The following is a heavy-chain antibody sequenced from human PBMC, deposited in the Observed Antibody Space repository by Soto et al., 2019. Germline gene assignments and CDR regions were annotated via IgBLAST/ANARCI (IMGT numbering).Heavy chain of an antibody. CDR2: INGDGSST. D-gene: IGHD3-3*01. CDR1: GFTFSSYL. CDR3: TRDAYYDFWSGYSAYYYYYMDV. V-gene: IGHV3-74*01. Sequence: PGGSLRLSCAASGFTFSSYLMHWVRQAPGKGLVWVSRINGDGSSTTHADSVRGRFTISRDNTKNTLYLQMNSLRAEDTAVYYCTRDAYYDFWSGYSAYYYYYMDVWGKGTTVTVSS. J-gene: IGHJ6*03.